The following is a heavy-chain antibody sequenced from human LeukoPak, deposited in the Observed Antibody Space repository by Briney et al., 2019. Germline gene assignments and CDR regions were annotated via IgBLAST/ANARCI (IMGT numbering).Heavy chain of an antibody. CDR2: ISAYNGNT. CDR1: RYIFTSYG. D-gene: IGHD5-18*01. J-gene: IGHJ6*03. Sequence: SSVKVSCKASRYIFTSYGISWVRPAAGQGLEWMGWISAYNGNTNYPQKLQGRVTMTPDTSTTPADLDLRRLTYGDTAVYYCARDLETAMVTAYYLDVWGKGTTVTVSS. CDR3: ARDLETAMVTAYYLDV. V-gene: IGHV1-18*01.